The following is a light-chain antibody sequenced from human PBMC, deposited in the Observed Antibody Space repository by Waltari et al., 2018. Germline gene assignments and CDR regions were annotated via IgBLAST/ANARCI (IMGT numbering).Light chain of an antibody. J-gene: IGKJ4*01. CDR2: AAS. CDR3: QQSNSIPLT. CDR1: KCFRTG. Sequence: DLQMTQSPSSVSASVGDRVTITCRASKCFRTGVAWDQQKPGKAPNLLVYAASTLQSGVPSRFSGSGSGTDFTLTISSLQPEDFATYFCQQSNSIPLTFGGGTKVEIK. V-gene: IGKV1-12*01.